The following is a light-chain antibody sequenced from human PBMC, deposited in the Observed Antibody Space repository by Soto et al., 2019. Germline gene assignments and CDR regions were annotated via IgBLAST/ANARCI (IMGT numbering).Light chain of an antibody. J-gene: IGKJ1*01. CDR2: TAS. V-gene: IGKV1-17*01. CDR3: LQYNGYPRT. CDR1: QSIRNE. Sequence: DIQMTQSPSSLSASVGDRVTISCRASQSIRNELAWYQQKPGKAPKGLIYTASTLHSGVPSRFSGSGSGTDFTLTISSLQPEDFATYYCLQYNGYPRTFGQGTKVEIK.